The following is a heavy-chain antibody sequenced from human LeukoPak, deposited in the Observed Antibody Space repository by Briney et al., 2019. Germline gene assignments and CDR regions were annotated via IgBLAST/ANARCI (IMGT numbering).Heavy chain of an antibody. CDR2: IRYDGSNK. D-gene: IGHD3-22*01. CDR1: GLTFSSYG. V-gene: IGHV3-30*02. Sequence: GGSLRLSCAASGLTFSSYGMHWVRQAPGKGLEWVAFIRYDGSNKYYADSVKGRFTISRDNSKNTLYLQMNSLRAEDTAVYYCAKSGYYYDSSGPGDWGQGTLVTVSS. CDR3: AKSGYYYDSSGPGD. J-gene: IGHJ4*02.